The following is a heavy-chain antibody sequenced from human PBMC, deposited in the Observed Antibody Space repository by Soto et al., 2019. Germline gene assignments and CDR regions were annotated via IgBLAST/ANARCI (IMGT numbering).Heavy chain of an antibody. Sequence: GGYPRLSCAASGFTFSDHYMDWVRQAPGKGLEWVGRIKNRANSYTTEYAASVKGRFTISRDDSQNSLYLQMNSLKTEDTAVYYCLSGPSCGGVTCNWESYFQEWGQGT. CDR1: GFTFSDHY. D-gene: IGHD2-21*01. V-gene: IGHV3-72*01. CDR2: IKNRANSYTT. J-gene: IGHJ1*01. CDR3: LSGPSCGGVTCNWESYFQE.